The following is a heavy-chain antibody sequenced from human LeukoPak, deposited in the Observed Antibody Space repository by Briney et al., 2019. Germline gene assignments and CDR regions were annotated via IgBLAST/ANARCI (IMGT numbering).Heavy chain of an antibody. V-gene: IGHV4-31*03. CDR2: IYSSGST. CDR3: ARGGKKTAMVTS. CDR1: GGSISSGGYF. D-gene: IGHD5-18*01. Sequence: SETLSLTCTVSGGSISSGGYFWNWIRQLPGKGLEWIGYIYSSGSTYNPSLKSRVIISLDTSKNQFSLKLNSVTAADTVVYYCARGGKKTAMVTSWGQGTLVTVPS. J-gene: IGHJ4*02.